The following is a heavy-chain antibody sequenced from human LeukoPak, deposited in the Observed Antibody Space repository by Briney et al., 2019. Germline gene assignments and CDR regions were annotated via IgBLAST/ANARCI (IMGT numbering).Heavy chain of an antibody. V-gene: IGHV4-38-2*01. J-gene: IGHJ4*02. Sequence: PSETLSLTCGVSGDSISSGYYWGWIRPPPGKGLEWIGYMYQSETTYSNPSLNSRVTISADTSKNQFSLNLSSVTAADTAVFYCARVRPRGSSGYPDYWGQGTLVTVSS. CDR3: ARVRPRGSSGYPDY. CDR1: GDSISSGYY. D-gene: IGHD3-22*01. CDR2: MYQSETT.